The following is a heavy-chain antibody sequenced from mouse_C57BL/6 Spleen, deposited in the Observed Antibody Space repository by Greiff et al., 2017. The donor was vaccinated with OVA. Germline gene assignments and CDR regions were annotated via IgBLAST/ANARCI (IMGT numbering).Heavy chain of an antibody. CDR2: IDPANGNI. CDR1: GFNFKNSY. D-gene: IGHD4-1*01. CDR3: AGTGWDHYMDY. V-gene: IGHV14-3*01. J-gene: IGHJ2*01. Sequence: EVQLQQSVAELVRPGASVKLSCTASGFNFKNSYMHWVKQRPEQGLEWIGRIDPANGNIKYAPKFQGKATITEDTSSNAAYLQLRRLASEDTAIYYCAGTGWDHYMDYWGQGTTLTVSS.